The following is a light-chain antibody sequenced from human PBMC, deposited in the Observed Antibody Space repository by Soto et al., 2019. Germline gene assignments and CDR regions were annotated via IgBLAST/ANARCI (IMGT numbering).Light chain of an antibody. CDR1: QSISNY. J-gene: IGKJ2*01. CDR3: QQSHSTPYT. Sequence: DIPMTQSPSPLSASVEDRVTITCRASQSISNYLNWYQQKPGQDPNLLISIASNLHSGVPSRFSGSGSGTDFTLTISSLQHEDFATYYCQQSHSTPYTFGQGTKLVIK. V-gene: IGKV1-39*01. CDR2: IAS.